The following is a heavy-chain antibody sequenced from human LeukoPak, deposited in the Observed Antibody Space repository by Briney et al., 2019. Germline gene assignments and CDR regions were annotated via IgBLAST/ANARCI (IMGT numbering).Heavy chain of an antibody. CDR1: GYSFTSYW. J-gene: IGHJ3*02. Sequence: GESLKISCKGTGYSFTSYWIGWVRQMPGKGLEWMGIIYPGGSDTRYSPSFQGQVTISADKSISTAYLQWSSLKASDTAMYYCARGIGSSWYLDAFDIWGQGTMVTVSS. CDR2: IYPGGSDT. D-gene: IGHD6-13*01. CDR3: ARGIGSSWYLDAFDI. V-gene: IGHV5-51*01.